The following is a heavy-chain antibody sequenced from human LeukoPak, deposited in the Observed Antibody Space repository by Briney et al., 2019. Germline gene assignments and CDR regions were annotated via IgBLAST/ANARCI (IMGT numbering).Heavy chain of an antibody. CDR3: AREVSPQKLRYSGGGWFDP. Sequence: ASVKVSCKASGGTFNRYAISWVRQAPGQGPQWMGAITPIFGTANYAQKFQGRVTITADESTSTAYMELSSLRSEDTAVYYCAREVSPQKLRYSGGGWFDPWGQGTLVTVSS. D-gene: IGHD3-9*01. V-gene: IGHV1-69*13. J-gene: IGHJ5*02. CDR1: GGTFNRYA. CDR2: ITPIFGTA.